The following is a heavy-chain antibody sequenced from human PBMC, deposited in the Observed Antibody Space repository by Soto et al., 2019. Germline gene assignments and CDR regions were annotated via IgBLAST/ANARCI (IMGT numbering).Heavy chain of an antibody. D-gene: IGHD3-22*01. V-gene: IGHV1-2*04. Sequence: ASVKVSCKASGYTFTGYYMHWVRQAPGQGLEWMGWINPNSGGTNYAQKFQGWVTMTRDTSISTAYMELSRLRSDDTAVYYCAREYYYDSSGDTPYYGMDVWGQGTTVTVSS. CDR2: INPNSGGT. J-gene: IGHJ6*02. CDR1: GYTFTGYY. CDR3: AREYYYDSSGDTPYYGMDV.